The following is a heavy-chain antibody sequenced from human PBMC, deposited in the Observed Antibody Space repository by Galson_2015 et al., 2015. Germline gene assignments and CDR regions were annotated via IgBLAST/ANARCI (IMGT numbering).Heavy chain of an antibody. Sequence: SLRLSCAASGFTFSSYGMHWVRQAPGKGLEWVAVISYDGSNKYYADSVKGRFTISRDNSKNTLYLQMNSLRAEDTAVYYCARDMGEGALDYWGQGTLVTVSS. J-gene: IGHJ4*02. V-gene: IGHV3-30*03. D-gene: IGHD3-16*01. CDR1: GFTFSSYG. CDR2: ISYDGSNK. CDR3: ARDMGEGALDY.